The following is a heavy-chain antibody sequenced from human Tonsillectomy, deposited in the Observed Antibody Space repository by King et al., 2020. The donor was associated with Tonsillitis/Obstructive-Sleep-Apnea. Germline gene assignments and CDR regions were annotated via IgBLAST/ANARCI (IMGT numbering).Heavy chain of an antibody. CDR3: ARRLVVPQNNAFDI. CDR2: IYPGDSDT. CDR1: GYSFTNYW. Sequence: QLVQSGAEVKKSGESLKISCKGFGYSFTNYWIGWVRQMPGKGLEWMGIIYPGDSDTSSSPSFQGQGTHPADKSISTAYLQWSSLKASDTAMYYCARRLVVPQNNAFDIWGQGTMVIVSS. D-gene: IGHD3-22*01. J-gene: IGHJ3*02. V-gene: IGHV5-51*01.